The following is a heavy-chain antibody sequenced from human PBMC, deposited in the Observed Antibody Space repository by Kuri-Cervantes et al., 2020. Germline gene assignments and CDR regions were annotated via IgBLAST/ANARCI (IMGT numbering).Heavy chain of an antibody. Sequence: SGPTLVKPTQTLTLTCTFSGFSLSTSGVCVSWVRQPPGKALEWLALINWDDDQYYSTSLKSRLTISKDISKNQVVLTMTNMDPVDTATYYCARTDDYGDYPGAFDIWGQGTMVTVSS. CDR3: ARTDDYGDYPGAFDI. CDR2: INWDDDQ. CDR1: GFSLSTSGVC. V-gene: IGHV2-70*20. D-gene: IGHD4-17*01. J-gene: IGHJ3*02.